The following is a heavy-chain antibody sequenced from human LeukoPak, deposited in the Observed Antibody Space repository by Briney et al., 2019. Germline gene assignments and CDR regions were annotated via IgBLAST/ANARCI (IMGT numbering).Heavy chain of an antibody. CDR3: ASGSYYDSSGYYSDY. D-gene: IGHD3-22*01. J-gene: IGHJ4*02. CDR2: IIPIFGTA. CDR1: GGTFSSYA. Sequence: SVTVSFKASGGTFSSYAISWVRQAPGQGLEWMGGIIPIFGTANYAQKFQGRVTITTDESTSTAYMELSSLRSEDTAVYSCASGSYYDSSGYYSDYWGQGTLVTVSS. V-gene: IGHV1-69*05.